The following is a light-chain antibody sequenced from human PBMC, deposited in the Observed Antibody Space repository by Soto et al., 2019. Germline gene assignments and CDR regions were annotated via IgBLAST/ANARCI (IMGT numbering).Light chain of an antibody. Sequence: EIVLTQSPGTLSLSPGERATLSCRASQTVNSDYAAWYQQKPGQAPRLLISGASKRATGIPDRFSGSGSGTDFILTISRLEPEDFAVYYCQQYGGSPMVTFGGGTKVDIK. CDR1: QTVNSDY. CDR2: GAS. CDR3: QQYGGSPMVT. J-gene: IGKJ4*01. V-gene: IGKV3-20*01.